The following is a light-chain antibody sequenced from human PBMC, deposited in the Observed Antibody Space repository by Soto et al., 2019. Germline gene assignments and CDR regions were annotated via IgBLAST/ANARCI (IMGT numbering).Light chain of an antibody. CDR2: AAS. Sequence: IQLTQSPTSLSASVGDRVTITCRASQGISSYLAWYQQKPGKAPKLLIYAASILQGGVPSRFSGSGSGTDFTLTITSLQPEDFATYYCQQSYSTLRTFGQGTKVEIK. V-gene: IGKV1-39*01. CDR1: QGISSY. J-gene: IGKJ1*01. CDR3: QQSYSTLRT.